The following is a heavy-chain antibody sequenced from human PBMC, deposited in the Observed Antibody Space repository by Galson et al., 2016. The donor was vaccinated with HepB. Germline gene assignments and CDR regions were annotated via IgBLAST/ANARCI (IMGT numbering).Heavy chain of an antibody. J-gene: IGHJ6*01. CDR3: ARVGVIPYYYYGMDV. V-gene: IGHV3-74*01. Sequence: SLRLSCAASGFTFTSYWIHWVRQVPGEGLVWVSRIHSDGSSTHYEDSVKGRFTISRDNAKNTVYLQMNSLRVEDTAVYYCARVGVIPYYYYGMDVWGQGTMVIVSS. D-gene: IGHD3-10*01. CDR2: IHSDGSST. CDR1: GFTFTSYW.